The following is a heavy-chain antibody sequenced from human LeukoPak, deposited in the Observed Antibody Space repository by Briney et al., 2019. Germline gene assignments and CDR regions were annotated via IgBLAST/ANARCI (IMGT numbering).Heavy chain of an antibody. CDR2: ISASGGLE. V-gene: IGHV3-23*01. D-gene: IGHD5-12*01. CDR1: GFTFSNYA. Sequence: PGGSLRLSCEASGFTFSNYAMTWVRQAPGQGLQRVSIISASGGLEFYTDSVRGRFTISRDNSKNTLYLQMNSLRAEDTAVYYCAKVKEGGYDSYDAFDIWGQGTMVTVSS. J-gene: IGHJ3*02. CDR3: AKVKEGGYDSYDAFDI.